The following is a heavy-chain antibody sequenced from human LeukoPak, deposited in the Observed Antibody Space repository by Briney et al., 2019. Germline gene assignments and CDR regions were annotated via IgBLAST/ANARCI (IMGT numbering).Heavy chain of an antibody. CDR1: GFTFRTYA. CDR3: ARGPVTRFEI. V-gene: IGHV3-23*01. D-gene: IGHD4-17*01. Sequence: RGSLTVSCEASGFTFRTYAMTWVRQAPGKGLEWVSSISGSGGSTYYADSVKGRFTISRDNSNNTLYLQMNSLRAEDTAVYYCARGPVTRFEIWGQGTLATVSS. J-gene: IGHJ3*02. CDR2: ISGSGGST.